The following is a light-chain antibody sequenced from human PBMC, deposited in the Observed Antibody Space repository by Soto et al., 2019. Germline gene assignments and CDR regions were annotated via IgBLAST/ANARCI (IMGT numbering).Light chain of an antibody. J-gene: IGLJ2*01. CDR3: ATWDDGLGAPL. V-gene: IGLV1-44*01. Sequence: QSVLTQPPSASGTPGQSVTVSCSGGSSNIGNNPVNWYQQLPGAGPKLLIYRDDQRPSGVPDRFSGSKSDASASLAISGLQSEDKADYFCATWDDGLGAPLFGGGTKLTVL. CDR2: RDD. CDR1: SSNIGNNP.